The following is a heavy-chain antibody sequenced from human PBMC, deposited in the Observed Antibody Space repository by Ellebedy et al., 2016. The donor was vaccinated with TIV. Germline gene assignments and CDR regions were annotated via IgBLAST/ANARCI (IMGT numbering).Heavy chain of an antibody. J-gene: IGHJ3*02. D-gene: IGHD1-26*01. CDR2: ISYDGSNK. CDR3: ARDPGWGGIVGPPGAFDI. CDR1: GFTFSSYG. V-gene: IGHV3-30*03. Sequence: PGGSLRLSCAASGFTFSSYGMHWVRQAPGKGLEWVAVISYDGSNKYYADSVKGRFTISRDNSKNTLYLQMNSLRAEDTAVYYCARDPGWGGIVGPPGAFDIWGQGTMVTVSS.